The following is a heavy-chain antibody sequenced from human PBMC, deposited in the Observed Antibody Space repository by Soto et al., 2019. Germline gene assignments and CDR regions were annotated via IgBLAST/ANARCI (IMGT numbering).Heavy chain of an antibody. Sequence: GGSLRLSCAAPGFDLTSFWMSWVRQAPGKGLEWVSAISGSGGSTYYADSVKGRFTISRDNSKNTLYLQMNSLRAEDTAVYYCAPTSNYWGQGTLVTVSS. J-gene: IGHJ4*02. CDR2: ISGSGGST. CDR3: APTSNY. CDR1: GFDLTSFW. V-gene: IGHV3-23*01.